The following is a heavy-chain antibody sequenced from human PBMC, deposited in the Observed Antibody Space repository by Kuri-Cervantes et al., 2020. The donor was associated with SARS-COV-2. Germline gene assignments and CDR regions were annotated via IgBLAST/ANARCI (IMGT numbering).Heavy chain of an antibody. J-gene: IGHJ4*02. CDR1: GFTFSSYA. Sequence: ESLKISCSASGFTFSSYAMHWVRQAPGKGLEYVSAISSNGGSTYCADSVKGRFTISRDNSKNTLYLQMSSLRAEDTAVYYCVKDRSGSGSYYYYFDYWGQGTLVTVSS. CDR3: VKDRSGSGSYYYYFDY. V-gene: IGHV3-64D*08. D-gene: IGHD3-10*01. CDR2: ISSNGGST.